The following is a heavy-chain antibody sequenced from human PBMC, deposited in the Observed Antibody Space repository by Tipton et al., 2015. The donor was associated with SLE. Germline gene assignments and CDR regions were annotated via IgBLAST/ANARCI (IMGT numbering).Heavy chain of an antibody. CDR1: GGSISSHY. V-gene: IGHV4-34*01. J-gene: IGHJ4*02. CDR3: ASWTYGSSSPDY. CDR2: INHRGTT. Sequence: TLSLTCADNGGSISSHYWIWIRQSPGKGLEWIGEINHRGTTHYNPSLKSRVTISVDTSKSQFSLNLNSVTAADTAVYYCASWTYGSSSPDYWGQGTLVTASS. D-gene: IGHD6-6*01.